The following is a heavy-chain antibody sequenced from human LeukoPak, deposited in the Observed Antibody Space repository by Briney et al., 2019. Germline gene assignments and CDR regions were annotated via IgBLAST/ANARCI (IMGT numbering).Heavy chain of an antibody. CDR2: ISGSGGST. V-gene: IGHV3-23*01. D-gene: IGHD6-13*01. CDR1: GFTFSSYA. J-gene: IGHJ4*02. CDR3: AKRLAAAGTNFDY. Sequence: GGSLRLSCAASGFTFSSYAMSWVRQVPGKGLEWVSAISGSGGSTYYADSVKGRFTISRDNSKNTLYLQMNSLRAEDTAVYYCAKRLAAAGTNFDYWGQGTLVTVSS.